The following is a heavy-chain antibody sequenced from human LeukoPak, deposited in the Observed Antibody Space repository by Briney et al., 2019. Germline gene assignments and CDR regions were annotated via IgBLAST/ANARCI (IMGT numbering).Heavy chain of an antibody. Sequence: SETLSLTCTVSGTSFNGGNFYWTWLRQTPGKGLEWIGYIFDSGITHYNPSLKSRVTISIDTSNNQFSLKLTSVTPADTALYYCARGAGSYYFAFWGQGTLVSVSS. D-gene: IGHD1-26*01. V-gene: IGHV4-61*01. CDR1: GTSFNGGNFY. J-gene: IGHJ4*02. CDR2: IFDSGIT. CDR3: ARGAGSYYFAF.